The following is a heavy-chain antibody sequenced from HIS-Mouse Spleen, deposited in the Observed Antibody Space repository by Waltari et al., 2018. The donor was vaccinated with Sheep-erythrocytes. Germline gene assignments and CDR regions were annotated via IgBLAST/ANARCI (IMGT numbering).Heavy chain of an antibody. CDR1: GFTFSSYS. J-gene: IGHJ3*02. V-gene: IGHV3-21*01. Sequence: EVQLVESGGGLVKPGGSLSLSGAASGFTFSSYSRNWVRQAPGKGLEWVSSISSSSYIYYADSVKGRFTISRDNAKNSLYLQMNSLRAEDTAVYYCARDSTSDAFDIWGQGTMVTVSS. CDR3: ARDSTSDAFDI. CDR2: ISSSSYI. D-gene: IGHD6-6*01.